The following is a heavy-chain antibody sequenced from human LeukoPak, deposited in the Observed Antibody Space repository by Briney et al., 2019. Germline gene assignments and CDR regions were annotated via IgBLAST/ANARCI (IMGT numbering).Heavy chain of an antibody. J-gene: IGHJ4*02. CDR1: GFGSTAAW. D-gene: IGHD3-3*01. CDR3: AWQTKFDFWRMDY. CDR2: IKSKGGGETT. Sequence: GSLRLSCAASGFGSTAAWMSWGRQAPGKGPEWVGRIKSKGGGETTDYAAPVKGRFTISRDDSKNTLYLQMDGLKTEDTAVYYCAWQTKFDFWRMDYWGLGTLVTVSS. V-gene: IGHV3-15*01.